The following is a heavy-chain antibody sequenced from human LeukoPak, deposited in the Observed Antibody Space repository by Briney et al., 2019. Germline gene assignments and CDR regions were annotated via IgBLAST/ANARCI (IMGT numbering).Heavy chain of an antibody. J-gene: IGHJ4*02. V-gene: IGHV3-21*04. CDR1: GFTFSSYS. CDR2: ISSSSSSYI. D-gene: IGHD6-6*01. CDR3: AKEIIMDMAARPGDG. Sequence: PGGSLRLSCAASGFTFSSYSMNWVRQAPGKGLEWVSSISSSSSSYIYYADSVKGRFTISRDNSKNTLYLQMNSLRAEDTAVYYCAKEIIMDMAARPGDGWGQGTLVTVSS.